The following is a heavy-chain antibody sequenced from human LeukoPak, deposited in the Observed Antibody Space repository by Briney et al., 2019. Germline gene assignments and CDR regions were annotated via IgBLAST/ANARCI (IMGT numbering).Heavy chain of an antibody. CDR2: IYYSGST. CDR3: ARILLWFGELINWFDP. D-gene: IGHD3-10*01. Sequence: PSETLSLTCTVSGGSISSSSYYLGWVRHPPRKGLEWVGGIYYSGSTYYNPSLKSRVTISVDTSKNQFSLKLSSVTAADTAVYYCARILLWFGELINWFDPWGQGTLVTVSS. V-gene: IGHV4-39*07. CDR1: GGSISSSSYY. J-gene: IGHJ5*02.